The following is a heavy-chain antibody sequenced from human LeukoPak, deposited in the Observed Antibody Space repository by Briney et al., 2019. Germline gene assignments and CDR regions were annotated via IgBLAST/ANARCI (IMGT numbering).Heavy chain of an antibody. Sequence: GGSLRLSCAASRFTFSGHWMHWVRQAPGKGLEWVSGISGSGGSTNYADSVKGRFTTSRDNSKNTLYLQMNSLRAEDTAVYYCAKPPAPYYYYGMDVWGQGTTVTVSS. CDR3: AKPPAPYYYYGMDV. V-gene: IGHV3-23*01. D-gene: IGHD2-2*01. CDR1: RFTFSGHW. J-gene: IGHJ6*02. CDR2: ISGSGGST.